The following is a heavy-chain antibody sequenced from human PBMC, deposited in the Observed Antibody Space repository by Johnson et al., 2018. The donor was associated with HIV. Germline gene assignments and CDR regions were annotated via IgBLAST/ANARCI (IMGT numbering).Heavy chain of an antibody. CDR1: GFTFSS. CDR2: ISHDGSNK. D-gene: IGHD3-10*01. CDR3: ARGVRGPRGGFDI. J-gene: IGHJ3*02. V-gene: IGHV3-30*04. Sequence: QMMLVESGGGVVQPGRSLRLSCAASGFTFSSMHWDRQAPGKGLEWVAVISHDGSNKYYADSVKGRFTISRDNSKNTVYLQMNSLRAEDRAVYYCARGVRGPRGGFDIWGQGTKVTVSS.